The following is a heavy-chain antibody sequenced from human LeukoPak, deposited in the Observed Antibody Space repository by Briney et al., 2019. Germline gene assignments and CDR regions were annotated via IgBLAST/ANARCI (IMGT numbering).Heavy chain of an antibody. Sequence: SETLSLTCTVSGGSISSSSYYWGWIRQPPGKGLEWIGSISYSGSTYDNPSLKSRVTISVDTSKNQFSLNLSSVTAADTAVYYCARRADSSGWYYLDFWGQGTLVTVSS. CDR2: ISYSGST. V-gene: IGHV4-39*01. CDR1: GGSISSSSYY. J-gene: IGHJ4*02. CDR3: ARRADSSGWYYLDF. D-gene: IGHD6-19*01.